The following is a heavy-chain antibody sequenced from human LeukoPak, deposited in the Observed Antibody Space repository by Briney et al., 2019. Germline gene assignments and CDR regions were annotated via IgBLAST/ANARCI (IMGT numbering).Heavy chain of an antibody. CDR3: ARSLVVAATYPYH. CDR2: ISSSSSYI. CDR1: GFTFSSYN. V-gene: IGHV3-21*01. Sequence: GGSLRLSCAASGFTFSSYNLNWVRQAPGKGLEWVSSISSSSSYIYYADSVKGRFTISRDSAKNSLYLQMNSLRAEDTAVYYCARSLVVAATYPYHWGQGTLATVSS. D-gene: IGHD2-15*01. J-gene: IGHJ5*02.